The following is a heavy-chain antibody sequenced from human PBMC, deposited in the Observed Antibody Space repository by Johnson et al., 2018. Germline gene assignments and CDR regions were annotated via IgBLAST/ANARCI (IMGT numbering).Heavy chain of an antibody. V-gene: IGHV3-30*18. CDR3: AKDGGWLRAEGPYYMDV. D-gene: IGHD5-12*01. Sequence: VQLVESGGGVVQPGRSLRLSCAASGFTFSSYGMHWVRQAPGKGLEWVAVISYDGSNKYYADSVKGRFTISRDNSKNTLYLQMNSLRAEGTAVYYCAKDGGWLRAEGPYYMDVWGKGTTVTVSS. CDR1: GFTFSSYG. J-gene: IGHJ6*03. CDR2: ISYDGSNK.